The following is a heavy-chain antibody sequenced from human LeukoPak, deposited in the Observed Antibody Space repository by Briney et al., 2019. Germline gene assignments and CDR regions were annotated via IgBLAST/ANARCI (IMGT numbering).Heavy chain of an antibody. Sequence: SETLSLTCTVSGGSINSGSYYWSWIRQPAGKGLEWIGRIYTSGSTNYNPSLKSRVTIPVDTSKNQFSLKLSSVTGADTAVYYCARGYIRYSSSWYTKDDAFDIWGQGTMVTVSS. V-gene: IGHV4-61*02. CDR3: ARGYIRYSSSWYTKDDAFDI. D-gene: IGHD6-13*01. CDR1: GGSINSGSYY. J-gene: IGHJ3*02. CDR2: IYTSGST.